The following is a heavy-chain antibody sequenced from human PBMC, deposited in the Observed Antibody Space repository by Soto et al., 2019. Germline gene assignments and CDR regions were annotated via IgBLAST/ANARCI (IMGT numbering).Heavy chain of an antibody. D-gene: IGHD3-22*01. CDR2: IYYSGST. J-gene: IGHJ5*02. Sequence: SETLSLTCTVSGGSISSYYWSWIRQPPGKGLEWIGYIYYSGSTNYNPSLKSRVTISVDTSKNQFSLKLSSVTAADTAVYYCARAPYYYDSSGYLAWGQGTLVTVSS. CDR3: ARAPYYYDSSGYLA. CDR1: GGSISSYY. V-gene: IGHV4-59*01.